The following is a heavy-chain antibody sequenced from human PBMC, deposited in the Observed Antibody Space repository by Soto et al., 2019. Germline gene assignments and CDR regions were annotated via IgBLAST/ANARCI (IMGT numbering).Heavy chain of an antibody. CDR3: SRKVIAARELKSTVYNWFDP. CDR1: GYTFTSYG. V-gene: IGHV1-18*04. D-gene: IGHD6-13*01. J-gene: IGHJ5*02. Sequence: QVQLVQSGAEVKKPGASVKVSCKASGYTFTSYGISWVRQAPGQGLEWMGRMSAYNGNTNYAQKLQGRVTLTTDTSTSTAYMELRSLRSDDTAVYYCSRKVIAARELKSTVYNWFDPCGQGTLVTVSS. CDR2: MSAYNGNT.